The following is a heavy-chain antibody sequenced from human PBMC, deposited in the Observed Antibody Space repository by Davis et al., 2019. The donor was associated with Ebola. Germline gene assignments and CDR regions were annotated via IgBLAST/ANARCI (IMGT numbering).Heavy chain of an antibody. J-gene: IGHJ5*02. Sequence: SVQVSCKASAGTFSSYAISWVRQPPGQGLEWMGGIIPIFGTANYAQKFQGRVTITADKSTSTAYMELSSLRSEYTAVYYCARLKDSSGYNTSPYNWFDPWGQGTLVTVSS. D-gene: IGHD3-22*01. V-gene: IGHV1-69*06. CDR2: IIPIFGTA. CDR3: ARLKDSSGYNTSPYNWFDP. CDR1: AGTFSSYA.